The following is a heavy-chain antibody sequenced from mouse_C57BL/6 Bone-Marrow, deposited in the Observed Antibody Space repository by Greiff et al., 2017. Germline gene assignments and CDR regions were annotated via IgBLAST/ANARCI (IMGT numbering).Heavy chain of an antibody. CDR1: GYTITDNY. Sequence: EVQRQQSGPELVKPGASVKISCKASGYTITDNYMNWVKQSHGKSLEWIGEINPNNGGTSYNQKFKGKATLTVDKSSSTAYLELRRLTSEASAFYYCARWRIFFAYWGQGTTLTVSS. J-gene: IGHJ2*01. V-gene: IGHV1-26*01. CDR2: INPNNGGT. CDR3: ARWRIFFAY.